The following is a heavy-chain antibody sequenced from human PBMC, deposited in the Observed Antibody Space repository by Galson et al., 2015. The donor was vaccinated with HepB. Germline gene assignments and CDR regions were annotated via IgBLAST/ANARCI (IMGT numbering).Heavy chain of an antibody. J-gene: IGHJ4*02. V-gene: IGHV1-18*01. CDR1: GYTFTNFG. D-gene: IGHD6-13*01. CDR2: ISAHNGNT. CDR3: ARVGAAAGFLGD. Sequence: SVKVSCKASGYTFTNFGISWLRQAPGQGLEWMGWISAHNGNTNYAQIIQGRATMTADTSTTTAYMELRSLRSDDTAVYYCARVGAAAGFLGDWGQGTLVTVSS.